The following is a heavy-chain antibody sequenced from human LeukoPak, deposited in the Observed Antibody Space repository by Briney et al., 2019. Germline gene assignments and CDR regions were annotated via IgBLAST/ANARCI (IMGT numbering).Heavy chain of an antibody. D-gene: IGHD3-3*01. CDR1: GFTFTGYY. CDR3: ARDIPRVLHYDFGFLSLPHFDY. CDR2: INPNSGGT. Sequence: ASVKVSCKASGFTFTGYYMHWVRQAPGQGLEWMGWINPNSGGTNYAQKLQGRVTMTTDTSTSTAYMELRSLRSDDTAVYYCARDIPRVLHYDFGFLSLPHFDYWGQGTLVTVSS. J-gene: IGHJ4*02. V-gene: IGHV1-2*02.